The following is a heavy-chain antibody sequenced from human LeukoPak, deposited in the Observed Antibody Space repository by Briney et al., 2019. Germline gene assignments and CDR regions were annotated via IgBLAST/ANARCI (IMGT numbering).Heavy chain of an antibody. Sequence: SQTLSRTCAISGDSVSGNSAAWNWIRQSPSRGLEWLGRTYYRSKWYNDYGVSVKSRITINPDTSKNQFSLQLNSVTPEDTAVYYWARIGHSSSWYWFDPWGQGTLVTVSS. V-gene: IGHV6-1*01. CDR3: ARIGHSSSWYWFDP. J-gene: IGHJ5*02. D-gene: IGHD6-13*01. CDR2: TYYRSKWYN. CDR1: GDSVSGNSAA.